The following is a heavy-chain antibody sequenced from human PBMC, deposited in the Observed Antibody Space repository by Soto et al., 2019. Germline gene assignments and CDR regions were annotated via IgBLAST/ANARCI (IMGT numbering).Heavy chain of an antibody. CDR3: VRDGTKTLRDWFDP. D-gene: IGHD1-1*01. CDR1: CAYISGFY. V-gene: IGHV4-4*07. Sequence: SETLSLTCTVSCAYISGFYWSWIRKSAGKGLEWIGRIYATGTTDYNPSLKSRVMMSVDTSKKQFSLKLRSVTAADTAVYYCVRDGTKTLRDWFDPWGQGISVTVSS. J-gene: IGHJ5*02. CDR2: IYATGTT.